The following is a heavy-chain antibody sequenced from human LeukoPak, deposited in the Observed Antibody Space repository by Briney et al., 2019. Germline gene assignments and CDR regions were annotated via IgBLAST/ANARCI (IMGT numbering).Heavy chain of an antibody. J-gene: IGHJ4*02. CDR1: GFTFSSYA. CDR2: ISGSGGST. D-gene: IGHD5-18*01. Sequence: PGGSVRLSCAASGFTFSSYAMSWVRQAPGKGLEWVSAISGSGGSTYYADSVKGRFTISRDNSKNTLYLQMNSLRAEDTAVYYCAKGDRNTAMGLYFDYWGQGTLVTVSS. CDR3: AKGDRNTAMGLYFDY. V-gene: IGHV3-23*01.